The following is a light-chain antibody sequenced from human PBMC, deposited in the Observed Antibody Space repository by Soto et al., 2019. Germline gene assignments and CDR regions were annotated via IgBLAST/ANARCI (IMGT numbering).Light chain of an antibody. CDR3: QQFGNSPYT. J-gene: IGKJ2*01. CDR1: QSVSSSY. CDR2: GAS. V-gene: IGKV3-20*01. Sequence: EIVLTQSPGTLSLSPGERATLSCRASQSVSSSYLAWYQQKPGQAPRLLIYGASSRATGIPDRFSGSGSGTAFTLTISRLEPEAFAVYYCQQFGNSPYTFGQGTRLEIK.